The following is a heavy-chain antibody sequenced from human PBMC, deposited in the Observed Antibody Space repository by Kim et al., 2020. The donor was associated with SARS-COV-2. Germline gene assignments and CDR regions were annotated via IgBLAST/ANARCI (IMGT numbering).Heavy chain of an antibody. J-gene: IGHJ6*02. CDR1: GFTFSNYW. CDR3: ARDQWTSRSWFGLDV. V-gene: IGHV3-7*03. CDR2: IKEDGSDK. D-gene: IGHD6-13*01. Sequence: GGSLRLSCAGSGFTFSNYWMNWVRQAPGQGLEWVANIKEDGSDKFYVDSVKGRFIISRDNAKNSLYLQMNSLRAEDTAVYYCARDQWTSRSWFGLDVWAKGPRSPSP.